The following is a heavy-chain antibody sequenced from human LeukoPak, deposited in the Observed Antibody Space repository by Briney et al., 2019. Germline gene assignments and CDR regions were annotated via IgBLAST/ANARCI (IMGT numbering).Heavy chain of an antibody. CDR3: VRQQTPHGNFDY. CDR1: GFTFSNHA. Sequence: GGSLRLSCATSGFTFSNHAMHWVRQAAGKGLEWVSAIGTAGDTFYPGSVKGRFTISRENAKNSLSLQMNSLRAEDTAVYYCVRQQTPHGNFDYWGQGTLVTVSS. D-gene: IGHD1-26*01. V-gene: IGHV3-13*01. J-gene: IGHJ4*02. CDR2: IGTAGDT.